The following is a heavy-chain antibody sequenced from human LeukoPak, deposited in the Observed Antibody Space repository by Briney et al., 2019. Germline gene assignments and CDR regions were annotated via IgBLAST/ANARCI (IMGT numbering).Heavy chain of an antibody. J-gene: IGHJ3*02. Sequence: SETLSLTCAVYGGSFSGYYWSRIRQPPGKGLEWIGEINHSGSTNYNPSLKSRVTISVDTSKSQFSLKLSSVTAADTAVYYCARGPRGWTMIVVRAFDIWGQGTMVTVSS. CDR1: GGSFSGYY. CDR3: ARGPRGWTMIVVRAFDI. CDR2: INHSGST. D-gene: IGHD3-22*01. V-gene: IGHV4-34*01.